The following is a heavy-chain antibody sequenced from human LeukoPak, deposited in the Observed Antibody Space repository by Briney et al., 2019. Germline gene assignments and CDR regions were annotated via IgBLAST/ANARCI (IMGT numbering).Heavy chain of an antibody. J-gene: IGHJ3*02. Sequence: KSSETLSLTCTVSGGSISSGSYYWSWTRQPAGKGLEWIGRIYTSGSTNYNPSLKSRVTISVDTSKNQFSLKLSSVTAADTAVYYCARGRIVAFDIWGQGTMVTASS. D-gene: IGHD3-16*02. CDR1: GGSISSGSYY. CDR3: ARGRIVAFDI. V-gene: IGHV4-61*02. CDR2: IYTSGST.